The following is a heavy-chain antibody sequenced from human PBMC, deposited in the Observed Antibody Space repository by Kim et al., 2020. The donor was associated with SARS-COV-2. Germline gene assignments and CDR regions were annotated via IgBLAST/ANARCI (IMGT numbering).Heavy chain of an antibody. CDR3: ARDYGSGSSLGGYYYYYGMDV. CDR2: IKQDGSEK. J-gene: IGHJ6*02. CDR1: GFTFSSHW. V-gene: IGHV3-7*03. D-gene: IGHD3-10*01. Sequence: GGSLRLSCAASGFTFSSHWMSWVRQAPGKGLEWVANIKQDGSEKYYVDSVKGRFTISRDNAKNSLYLQMNSLRAEDTAVYYCARDYGSGSSLGGYYYYYGMDVWGQGTTVTVSS.